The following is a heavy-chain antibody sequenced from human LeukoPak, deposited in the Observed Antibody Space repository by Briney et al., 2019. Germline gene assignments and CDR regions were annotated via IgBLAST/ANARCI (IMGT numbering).Heavy chain of an antibody. V-gene: IGHV3-21*01. CDR3: ARTMALGYYWVDY. CDR1: GFTFSSYS. D-gene: IGHD3-22*01. J-gene: IGHJ4*02. CDR2: ISSSSSYI. Sequence: GGSLRLSCAVSGFTFSSYSMNWVRQAPGKGLEWVSSISSSSSYIYYADSVKGRFTISRDNAKNSLYLQMNSLRAEDTAVYYCARTMALGYYWVDYWGQGTLVTVSS.